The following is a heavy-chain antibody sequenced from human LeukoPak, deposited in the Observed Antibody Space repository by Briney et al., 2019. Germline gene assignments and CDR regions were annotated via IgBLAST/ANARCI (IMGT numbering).Heavy chain of an antibody. CDR2: MYSRGDT. CDR1: GFTVSDNY. Sequence: GGSLRLSCAASGFTVSDNYMSWVRQAPGKGLEWVSVMYSRGDTYYADSVKGRFTFSRYISKNTLYLQMNGLRTEDTAMYYCARDAPQVPAAGVLASWGQGTLVTVSS. V-gene: IGHV3-53*01. CDR3: ARDAPQVPAAGVLAS. J-gene: IGHJ5*02. D-gene: IGHD6-13*01.